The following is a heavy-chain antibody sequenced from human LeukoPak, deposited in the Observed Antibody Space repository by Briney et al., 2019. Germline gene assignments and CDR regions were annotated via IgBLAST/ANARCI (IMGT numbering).Heavy chain of an antibody. Sequence: GGSLRLPCEASGFTLRNYRVNWVRQAPGKGLEWISYISSTSGTVDYADSVKGRFTISRDNAKDSLYLQMNNLRAEDTAVYYCVRDRQYYDSSGYPTDVFDIWGQGTKVTVSS. CDR3: VRDRQYYDSSGYPTDVFDI. V-gene: IGHV3-48*04. D-gene: IGHD3-22*01. CDR1: GFTLRNYR. CDR2: ISSTSGTV. J-gene: IGHJ3*02.